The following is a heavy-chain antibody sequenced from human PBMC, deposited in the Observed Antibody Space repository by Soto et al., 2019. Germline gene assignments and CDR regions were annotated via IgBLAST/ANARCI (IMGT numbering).Heavy chain of an antibody. V-gene: IGHV3-33*01. CDR3: ARDFRRATTPDYYYGMDV. J-gene: IGHJ6*02. CDR1: GFTFSSYG. D-gene: IGHD5-12*01. CDR2: IWYDGSNK. Sequence: QVQLVESGGGVVQPGRSLRLSCAASGFTFSSYGMHWVRQAPGKGLEWVAVIWYDGSNKYYADSVKGRFTISRDNSKNTLYLQMNSLRAEDTAVYYCARDFRRATTPDYYYGMDVWGQGTTVTVSS.